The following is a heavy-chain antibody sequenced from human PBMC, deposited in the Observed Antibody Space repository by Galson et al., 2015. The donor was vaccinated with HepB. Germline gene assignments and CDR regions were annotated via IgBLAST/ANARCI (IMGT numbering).Heavy chain of an antibody. V-gene: IGHV4-39*01. CDR3: ARHGRDGSHRDAFDI. J-gene: IGHJ3*02. CDR1: GGSISSSSYY. Sequence: ETLSLTCTVSGGSISSSSYYWGWIRQPPGKGLEWIGSIYYSGSTYYNPSLKSRVTISVDTSKNQFSLKLSSVTAADTAVYYCARHGRDGSHRDAFDIWGQGTMVTVSS. D-gene: IGHD1-26*01. CDR2: IYYSGST.